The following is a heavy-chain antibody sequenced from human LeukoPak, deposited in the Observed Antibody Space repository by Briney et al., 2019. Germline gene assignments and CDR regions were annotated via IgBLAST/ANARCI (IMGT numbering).Heavy chain of an antibody. CDR2: IYHSGTT. V-gene: IGHV4-38-2*02. CDR1: GYSISSGYY. J-gene: IGHJ5*02. Sequence: SETLSLTCTVSGYSISSGYYWGWIRQPPGKGLEWIGSIYHSGTTYYNPSLKSRVTISVDTSKDQFSLRLSSVTAADTAAYYCATNAGHCSSTSCSWFDPWGQGTLVTVSS. CDR3: ATNAGHCSSTSCSWFDP. D-gene: IGHD2-2*01.